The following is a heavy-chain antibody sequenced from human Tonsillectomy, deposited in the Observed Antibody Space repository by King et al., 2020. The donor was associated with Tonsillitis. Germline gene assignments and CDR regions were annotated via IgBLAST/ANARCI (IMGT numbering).Heavy chain of an antibody. J-gene: IGHJ4*02. V-gene: IGHV3-33*05. CDR3: ARGGSGSYYFDY. CDR1: GFTFSSYG. Sequence: VQLVQSGGGVVQPGRSLRLSCAASGFTFSSYGMYWVRQAPGKGLEWVAVISYDGSKKYYADSVKGRFTISRENSKNTLYLQMNSLRAEDTVVYYCARGGSGSYYFDYWGKGPLVPVSS. CDR2: ISYDGSKK. D-gene: IGHD3-10*01.